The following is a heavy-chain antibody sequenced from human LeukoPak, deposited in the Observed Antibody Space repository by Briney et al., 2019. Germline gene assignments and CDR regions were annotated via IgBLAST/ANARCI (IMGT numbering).Heavy chain of an antibody. CDR3: AREMGLNIVATFGY. J-gene: IGHJ4*02. V-gene: IGHV3-33*01. D-gene: IGHD5-12*01. Sequence: SGGSLRLSCAASGFTFSNYGMHWVRQAPGKGLEWVALIWYDGSNKYYADSVQGRFIISRDNSKNTLHLQMNSPRAEDTAVYYCAREMGLNIVATFGYWGQGTLVTVSS. CDR1: GFTFSNYG. CDR2: IWYDGSNK.